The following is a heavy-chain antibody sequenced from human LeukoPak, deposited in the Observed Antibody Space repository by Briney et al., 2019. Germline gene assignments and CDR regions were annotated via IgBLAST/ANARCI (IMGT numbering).Heavy chain of an antibody. CDR2: ISYDGSNK. CDR1: GFTFSSYA. J-gene: IGHJ4*02. Sequence: QSGGSLRLSCAASGFTFSSYAMHWVRQAPGKGLEWVAVISYDGSNKYYADSVKGRFTTSRDNSKNTLYLQMNSLRAEDTAVYYCARGGYYDSSGYPIGYWGQGTLVTVSS. V-gene: IGHV3-30-3*01. D-gene: IGHD3-22*01. CDR3: ARGGYYDSSGYPIGY.